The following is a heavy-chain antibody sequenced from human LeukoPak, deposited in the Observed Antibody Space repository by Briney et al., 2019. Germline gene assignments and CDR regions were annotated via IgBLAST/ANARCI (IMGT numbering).Heavy chain of an antibody. CDR1: GYTFTSYD. CDR3: LVVPAAHKGGLFDY. CDR2: MNPNSGNT. V-gene: IGHV1-8*01. D-gene: IGHD2-2*01. J-gene: IGHJ4*02. Sequence: ASVKVSCKASGYTFTSYDINWVRQATGQGLEWMGWMNPNSGNTGYAQKFQGRVTMTRNTSISTAYMELSSLRSEDTAVYYCLVVPAAHKGGLFDYWGQGTLVTVSS.